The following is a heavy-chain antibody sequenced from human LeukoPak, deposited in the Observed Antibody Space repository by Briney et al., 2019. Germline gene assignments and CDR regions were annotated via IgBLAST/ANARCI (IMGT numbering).Heavy chain of an antibody. CDR1: GYRFTTYW. CDR2: IQPADSQT. Sequence: GESLKISCMGSGYRFTTYWIDWVRQVPGKGLEWMGLIQPADSQTRYNPSFQGQVTLSDDKSINTAYLQWSSLRPSDTAIYCCARRLRTGGFDIWGQGTEVTVSS. D-gene: IGHD1-1*01. J-gene: IGHJ3*02. CDR3: ARRLRTGGFDI. V-gene: IGHV5-51*01.